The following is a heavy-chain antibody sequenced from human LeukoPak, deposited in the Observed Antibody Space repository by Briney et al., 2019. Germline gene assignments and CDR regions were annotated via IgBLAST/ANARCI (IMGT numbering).Heavy chain of an antibody. CDR2: IYSGGST. CDR1: GFTVSSNY. J-gene: IGHJ4*02. D-gene: IGHD3-10*01. CDR3: ARDNRTDYYGSGSYYT. V-gene: IGHV3-53*01. Sequence: PGGSLRLSCAASGFTVSSNYMSWVRQAPGKGLEWVSVIYSGGSTYYADSVKGRFTISRDDSKNTVYLQMNSLRAEDTAVYYCARDNRTDYYGSGSYYTWGQGTLVTVSS.